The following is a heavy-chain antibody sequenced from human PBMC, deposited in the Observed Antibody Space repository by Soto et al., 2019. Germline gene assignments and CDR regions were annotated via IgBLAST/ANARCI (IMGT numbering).Heavy chain of an antibody. V-gene: IGHV1-69*13. CDR1: GGTFSSYA. J-gene: IGHJ4*02. CDR3: ASLGGSYRYFDY. Sequence: GASVKVSCKASGGTFSSYAISWVRQAPGQGLEWMGGIIPIFGTANYAQKFQGRVTITADESTSTAYMELSSLRSEDTAVYYCASLGGSYRYFDYWGQGTLVTVSS. CDR2: IIPIFGTA. D-gene: IGHD1-26*01.